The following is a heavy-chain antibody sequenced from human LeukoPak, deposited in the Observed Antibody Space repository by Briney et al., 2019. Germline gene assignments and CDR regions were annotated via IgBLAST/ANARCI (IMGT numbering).Heavy chain of an antibody. V-gene: IGHV1-18*01. CDR1: GYTFTNYD. CDR3: ARAKTHITMVRGVSINQIDY. CDR2: ISAYNGNT. Sequence: ASVKVSCKASGYTFTNYDVNWVRQAPGQGLEWMGWISAYNGNTKYAQKLQGRVTMTTDTSTSTAYMELRSLRSDDTAVYYCARAKTHITMVRGVSINQIDYWGQGTLVTVSS. J-gene: IGHJ4*02. D-gene: IGHD3-10*01.